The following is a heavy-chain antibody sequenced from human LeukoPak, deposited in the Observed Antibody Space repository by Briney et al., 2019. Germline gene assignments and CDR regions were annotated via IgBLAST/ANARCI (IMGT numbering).Heavy chain of an antibody. CDR3: ARIGGNVVYYYYYMDV. D-gene: IGHD4-23*01. V-gene: IGHV4-39*07. J-gene: IGHJ6*03. Sequence: SETLSLTCTVSGGSISSSSYYWAWIRQPPGKGLEWIGEINHSGSTNYNPSLKSRVTISVDTSKNQFSLKLSSVTAADTAVYYCARIGGNVVYYYYYMDVWGKGTTVTISS. CDR2: INHSGST. CDR1: GGSISSSSYY.